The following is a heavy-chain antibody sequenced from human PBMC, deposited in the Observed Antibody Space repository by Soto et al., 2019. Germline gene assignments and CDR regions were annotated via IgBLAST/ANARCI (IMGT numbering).Heavy chain of an antibody. CDR1: GGSISSGGYY. J-gene: IGHJ4*02. CDR3: ARVVAAHSYFDY. D-gene: IGHD6-6*01. CDR2: IYYSGST. V-gene: IGHV4-31*03. Sequence: PSETLSLTCTVSGGSISSGGYYWSWIRQHPGKGLEWIGYIYYSGSTYYNPSLKSRVTISVDTSKNQFSLKLSSVTAADTAVYYCARVVAAHSYFDYWGQETLVTVSS.